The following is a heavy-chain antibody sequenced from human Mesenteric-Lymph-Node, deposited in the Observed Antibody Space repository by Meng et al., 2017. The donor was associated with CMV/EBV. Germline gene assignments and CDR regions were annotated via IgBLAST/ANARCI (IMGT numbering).Heavy chain of an antibody. D-gene: IGHD3-3*01. J-gene: IGHJ6*02. CDR3: ARKHDFWSGYYLYYYGMDV. CDR2: IKQDGSEK. Sequence: GGSLRLSCAASGFTFSSYWMSRVRQAPGKGLEWVANIKQDGSEKYYVDSVKGRFTISRDNAKNSLYLQMNSLRAEDTAVYYCARKHDFWSGYYLYYYGMDVWGQGTTVTVSS. CDR1: GFTFSSYW. V-gene: IGHV3-7*01.